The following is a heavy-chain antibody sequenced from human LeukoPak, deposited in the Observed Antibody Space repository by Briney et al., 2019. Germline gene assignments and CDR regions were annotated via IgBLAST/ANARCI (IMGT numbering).Heavy chain of an antibody. CDR2: IYTSGST. Sequence: SETLSLTCTVSGGSISSGSYYWSWIRQPAGKGLEWNGRIYTSGSTNYNPSLKSRVTMSVDTSKNQFSLKLSSVTAADTAVYYCARYFDWYFDLWGRGTLVTVSS. J-gene: IGHJ2*01. CDR1: GGSISSGSYY. CDR3: ARYFDWYFDL. D-gene: IGHD2/OR15-2a*01. V-gene: IGHV4-61*02.